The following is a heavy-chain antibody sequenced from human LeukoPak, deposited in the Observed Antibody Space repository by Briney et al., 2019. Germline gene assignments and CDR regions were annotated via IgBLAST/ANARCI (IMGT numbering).Heavy chain of an antibody. CDR1: GGSISSYY. V-gene: IGHV4-4*07. J-gene: IGHJ4*02. Sequence: PSETLSRTCTVSGGSISSYYWSWIRQPAGKGLEWIGRIYSSGSTNYNPSLKSRVTMSVDTSKNQFSLNLSSVTAADTAVYFCARDLGSSGRGDYWGQGTLVTVSS. CDR3: ARDLGSSGRGDY. D-gene: IGHD6-13*01. CDR2: IYSSGST.